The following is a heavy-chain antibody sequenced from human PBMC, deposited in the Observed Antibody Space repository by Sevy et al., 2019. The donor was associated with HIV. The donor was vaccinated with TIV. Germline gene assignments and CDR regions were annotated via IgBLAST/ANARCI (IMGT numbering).Heavy chain of an antibody. J-gene: IGHJ4*02. V-gene: IGHV3-23*01. D-gene: IGHD2-15*01. Sequence: GGSLRLSCKPSGFTFISYAMNWVRQAPGKGLEWVSALSNSGITTYYADSVKGRFTISRDNSKNTLYLQMNSLRAEDTAVYYCARGYCSGGSCHRFDYWGQGTLVTVSS. CDR2: LSNSGITT. CDR3: ARGYCSGGSCHRFDY. CDR1: GFTFISYA.